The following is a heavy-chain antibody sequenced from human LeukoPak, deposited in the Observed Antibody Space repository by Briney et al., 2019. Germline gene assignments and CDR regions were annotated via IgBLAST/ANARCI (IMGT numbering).Heavy chain of an antibody. V-gene: IGHV1-46*01. CDR3: ARDHGETYYFDY. CDR2: INPSGGST. CDR1: GYTFTTYY. Sequence: ASVKVSCKASGYTFTTYYMHWVRQAPGQGLEWMGIINPSGGSTSYAQKFQGRVTMTRDTSTSTVYMELSSLRSEDTAVYYCARDHGETYYFDYWGQGTLVTVSS. J-gene: IGHJ4*02. D-gene: IGHD3-3*01.